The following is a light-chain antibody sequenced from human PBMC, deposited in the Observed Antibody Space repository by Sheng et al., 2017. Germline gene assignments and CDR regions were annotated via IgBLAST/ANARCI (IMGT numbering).Light chain of an antibody. CDR3: SSYTSSTTWV. V-gene: IGLV2-14*03. J-gene: IGLJ3*02. CDR1: SSDVGGYNS. CDR2: DVS. Sequence: QSALTQPASVSGSPGQSITISCTGTSSDVGGYNSVSWYLQHPGKAPKLMIYDVSNRPSGVSNRFSGSKSGNTASLTISGLQAEDEADYYCSSYTSSTTWVFGGGTKLTVL.